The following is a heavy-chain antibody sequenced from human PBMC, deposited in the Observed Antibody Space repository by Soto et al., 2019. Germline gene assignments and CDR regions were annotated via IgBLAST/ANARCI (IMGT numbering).Heavy chain of an antibody. J-gene: IGHJ4*02. Sequence: EVQLLESGGGLVQPGGSLRLTCAASGFTFSTYAMSWVRQAPGKGLEWVSIIGDSGSTTVYADSVKGRFTISRDNSKNTLYLQMNSLTAEDTAVYYCAKHFVNGEIDYWGQGTLVTLSS. CDR2: IGDSGSTT. CDR1: GFTFSTYA. CDR3: AKHFVNGEIDY. D-gene: IGHD3-10*01. V-gene: IGHV3-23*01.